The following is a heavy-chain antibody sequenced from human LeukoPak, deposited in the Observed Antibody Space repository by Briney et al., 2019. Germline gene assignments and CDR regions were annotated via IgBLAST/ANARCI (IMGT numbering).Heavy chain of an antibody. CDR3: ARVSDISVAAYFDY. CDR1: GFTFSSYW. Sequence: GGSLRLSCAASGFTFSSYWMSWVRQAPGKGLEWVANLKQDESEKYYVDSVKGRFTISRDNAKNSLYLQMNSLRAEDTALYYCARVSDISVAAYFDYWGQGTLVTVSS. D-gene: IGHD6-19*01. J-gene: IGHJ4*02. V-gene: IGHV3-7*03. CDR2: LKQDESEK.